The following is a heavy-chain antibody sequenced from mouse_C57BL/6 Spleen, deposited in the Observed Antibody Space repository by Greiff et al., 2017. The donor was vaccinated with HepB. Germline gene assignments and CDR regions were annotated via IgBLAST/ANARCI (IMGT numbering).Heavy chain of an antibody. V-gene: IGHV1-42*01. CDR1: GYSFTGYY. D-gene: IGHD1-2*01. J-gene: IGHJ2*01. CDR2: INPSTGGT. CDR3: ARAVGYYGPFDY. Sequence: VQLQQSGPELVKPGASVKISCKASGYSFTGYYMNWVKQSPEKSLEWIGEINPSTGGTTYNQKFKAKATLTVDKSSSTAYMQLKSLTSEDSAVYYCARAVGYYGPFDYWGQGTTLTVSS.